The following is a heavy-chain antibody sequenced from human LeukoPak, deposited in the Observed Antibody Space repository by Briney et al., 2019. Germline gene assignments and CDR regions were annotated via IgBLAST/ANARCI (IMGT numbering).Heavy chain of an antibody. CDR1: GYTFTSYY. CDR2: INPSGGST. CDR3: AREGDSSGYYPQNAFDI. D-gene: IGHD3-22*01. V-gene: IGHV1-46*01. Sequence: ASVKVSCKASGYTFTSYYMHWVRQAPGQGLEWMGIINPSGGSTSYAQKFQGRVTMTRDTSTSTVYMELSSLRSEDTAVYYCAREGDSSGYYPQNAFDIWGRGTMVTVSS. J-gene: IGHJ3*02.